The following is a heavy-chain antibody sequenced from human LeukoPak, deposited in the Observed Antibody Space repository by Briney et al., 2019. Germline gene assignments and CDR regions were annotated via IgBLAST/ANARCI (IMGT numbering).Heavy chain of an antibody. CDR3: ARVRYCSGGSCYYFDY. J-gene: IGHJ4*02. CDR2: ISAYNGNT. V-gene: IGHV1-18*01. CDR1: GYTFTSYG. D-gene: IGHD2-15*01. Sequence: VASVKVSCKASGYTFTSYGISWVRQAPGQGLDWMGWISAYNGNTNYAQKLQGRVTMTTDTSTSTAYMELRSLRSDDTAVYYCARVRYCSGGSCYYFDYWGQGTLVTVSS.